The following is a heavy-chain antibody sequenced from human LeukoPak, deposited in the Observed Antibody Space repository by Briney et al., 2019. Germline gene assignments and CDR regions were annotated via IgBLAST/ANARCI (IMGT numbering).Heavy chain of an antibody. CDR2: IYTSGST. V-gene: IGHV4-4*07. D-gene: IGHD3-10*01. CDR1: GGSISSYY. Sequence: SETLSLSCTVSGGSISSYYWCWIRQPAVKGLEWIGRIYTSGSTNYNPSLKSRVTMSVDTSKNQFSLKLSSVTAADTAVYYCASGINPRYGSGSYYYWGQGTLVTVSS. J-gene: IGHJ4*02. CDR3: ASGINPRYGSGSYYY.